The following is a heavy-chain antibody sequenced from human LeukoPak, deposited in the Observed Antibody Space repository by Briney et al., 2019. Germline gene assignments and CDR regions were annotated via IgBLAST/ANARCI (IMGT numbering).Heavy chain of an antibody. CDR2: IYHSGST. D-gene: IGHD3-3*01. CDR1: SGSISSGGYY. V-gene: IGHV4-30-2*01. CDR3: AGGTYDFDTCFGY. J-gene: IGHJ4*02. Sequence: SRTLSLTCTVSSGSISSGGYYWSWIRQPPGKGLEWIGYIYHSGSTYYNPSLKSRVTISVDRSKNQFSLKLSSVTAADTAVYYCAGGTYDFDTCFGYWGQGTLVTVSS.